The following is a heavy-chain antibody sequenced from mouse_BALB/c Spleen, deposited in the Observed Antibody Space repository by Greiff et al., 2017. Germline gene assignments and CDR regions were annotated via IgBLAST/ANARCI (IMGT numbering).Heavy chain of an antibody. CDR1: GFSLTSYG. CDR2: IWAGGST. CDR3: ARDYGKRSYAMDY. V-gene: IGHV2-9*02. D-gene: IGHD2-1*01. J-gene: IGHJ4*01. Sequence: VKLVESGPGLVAPSQSLSITCTVSGFSLTSYGVHWVRQPPGKGLEWLGVIWAGGSTNYNSALMSRLSISKDNSKSQVFLKMNSLQTDDTAMYYCARDYGKRSYAMDYWGQGTSVTVSS.